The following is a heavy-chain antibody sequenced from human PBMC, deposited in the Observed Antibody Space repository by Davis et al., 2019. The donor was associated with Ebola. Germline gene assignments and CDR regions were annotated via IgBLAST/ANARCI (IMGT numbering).Heavy chain of an antibody. Sequence: AASVKVSCKASGYTFTSYGISWVRQAPGQGLEWMGIINPSGGSTSYAQKFQGRVTITADKSTSTAYMELSSLRSEDTAVYYCARFMVRGAPRYYYYGMDVWGQGTTVTVSS. D-gene: IGHD3-10*01. CDR2: INPSGGST. CDR1: GYTFTSYG. CDR3: ARFMVRGAPRYYYYGMDV. J-gene: IGHJ6*02. V-gene: IGHV1-46*01.